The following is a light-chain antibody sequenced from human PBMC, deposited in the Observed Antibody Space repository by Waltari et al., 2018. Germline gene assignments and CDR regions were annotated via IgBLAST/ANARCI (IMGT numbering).Light chain of an antibody. V-gene: IGLV7-46*01. J-gene: IGLJ3*02. CDR2: EIN. CDR3: LLSSNGGRV. CDR1: TGAVTSGHS. Sequence: QAVVTQEPSLTVSPGGTVTLTCGSSTGAVTSGHSPSWFHQKPGQPPRTLIYEINKKPSWTPARFSGSLLGGKAVLTLSGAQLEDEADYYCLLSSNGGRVFGGGTKLTVL.